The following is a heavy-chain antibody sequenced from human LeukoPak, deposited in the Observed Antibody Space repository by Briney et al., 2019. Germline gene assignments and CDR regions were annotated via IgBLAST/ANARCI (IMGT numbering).Heavy chain of an antibody. J-gene: IGHJ4*02. V-gene: IGHV1-69*06. CDR2: IIPIFGTA. Sequence: ASVTVSCKASGGTFSSYAISWVRQAPGQGLEWMGGIIPIFGTANYAQKFQGRVTITADKSTSTAYMELSSLRSEDTAVYYCARVSGYHWESYFDYWGQGTLVTDSS. CDR1: GGTFSSYA. CDR3: ARVSGYHWESYFDY. D-gene: IGHD5-12*01.